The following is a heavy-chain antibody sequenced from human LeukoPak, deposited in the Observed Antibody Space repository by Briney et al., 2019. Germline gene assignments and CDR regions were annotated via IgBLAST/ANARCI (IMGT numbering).Heavy chain of an antibody. CDR1: GGSISSYY. CDR2: IYYSGST. J-gene: IGHJ5*02. D-gene: IGHD3-22*01. CDR3: ARLKGTWGYYDSSGYDNWFDP. Sequence: SETLSLTCTVSGGSISSYYWSWIRQPPGKGLEWIGYIYYSGSTNYNPSLKSRVTISVDTSKNQFSLKLSSVTAADTAVYYCARLKGTWGYYDSSGYDNWFDPWGQGTLVTVSS. V-gene: IGHV4-59*01.